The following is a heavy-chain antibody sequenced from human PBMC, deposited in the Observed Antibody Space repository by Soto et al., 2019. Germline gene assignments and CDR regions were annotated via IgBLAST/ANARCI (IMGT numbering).Heavy chain of an antibody. Sequence: SETLSLTCTVSGGSISSTTYSWGWIRQPPGKGLEWIGSMYYSGTTYSNPSLQSRVTISVDTSNNQFSLKLTSVTAADTSVYYCARVGSSGWSPDYWGQGTLVTVSS. V-gene: IGHV4-39*01. CDR2: MYYSGTT. CDR1: GGSISSTTYS. J-gene: IGHJ4*02. CDR3: ARVGSSGWSPDY. D-gene: IGHD6-19*01.